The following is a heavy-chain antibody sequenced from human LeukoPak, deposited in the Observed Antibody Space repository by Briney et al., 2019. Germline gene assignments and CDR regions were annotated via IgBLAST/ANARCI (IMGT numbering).Heavy chain of an antibody. Sequence: GGSLRLSCAASGFTFSSYGMSWVRQAPGKGLEWVSAISGSGGSTYYADSVRGRCTITRDNSKNTLYLQMTSLRAEDTAVYYCARGYDILTGYSYWGQGTLVTVSS. V-gene: IGHV3-23*01. J-gene: IGHJ4*02. CDR3: ARGYDILTGYSY. CDR2: ISGSGGST. CDR1: GFTFSSYG. D-gene: IGHD3-9*01.